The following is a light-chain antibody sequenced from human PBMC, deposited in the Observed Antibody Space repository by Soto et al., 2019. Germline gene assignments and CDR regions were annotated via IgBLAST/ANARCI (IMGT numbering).Light chain of an antibody. CDR1: SSNIGAGYD. V-gene: IGLV1-40*01. CDR3: QSYDNSLSGSRV. CDR2: VNS. J-gene: IGLJ3*02. Sequence: QSVLTQPPSVSGAPGQRVTISCTGSSSNIGAGYDVHWYRHLPGTAPKLLIYVNSNRPSGVPDRFSGSKSGTSASLAITGLQAEDEADYYCQSYDNSLSGSRVFGGGTKLTVL.